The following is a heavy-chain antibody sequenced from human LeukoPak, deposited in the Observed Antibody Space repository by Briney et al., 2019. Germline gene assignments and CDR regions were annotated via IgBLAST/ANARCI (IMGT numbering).Heavy chain of an antibody. CDR3: ARTYYYDSNGPRDAFDI. CDR1: GGSISSSSYY. Sequence: PSETLSLTCTVSGGSISSSSYYWGWIRQPPGKGLEWIGSIYYSGSTYYNPSLKSRVTISVDTSKNQCSLKLSSVTAADTAVYYCARTYYYDSNGPRDAFDIWGQGTMVTVSS. V-gene: IGHV4-39*07. D-gene: IGHD3-22*01. CDR2: IYYSGST. J-gene: IGHJ3*02.